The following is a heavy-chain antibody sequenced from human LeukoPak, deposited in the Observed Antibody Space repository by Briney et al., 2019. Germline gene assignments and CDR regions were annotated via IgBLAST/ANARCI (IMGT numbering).Heavy chain of an antibody. CDR3: ARYQDDDFYL. V-gene: IGHV4-4*07. Sequence: SETLSLTCTVSVGSINSYYWSWMRQPGGKGLEWMGRIYSTGKINYNPSLKSGVNMSVDESKNQLPLKLSSVTSADTAVYYCARYQDDDFYLWGRGTLVTVSS. CDR2: IYSTGKI. D-gene: IGHD1-1*01. J-gene: IGHJ2*01. CDR1: VGSINSYY.